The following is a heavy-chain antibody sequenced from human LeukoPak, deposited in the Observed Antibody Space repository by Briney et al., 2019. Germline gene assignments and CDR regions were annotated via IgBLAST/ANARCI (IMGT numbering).Heavy chain of an antibody. CDR2: IYYNENT. D-gene: IGHD6-19*01. CDR3: ARHRRSGWYLDY. V-gene: IGHV4-4*02. J-gene: IGHJ4*02. CDR1: SGSIDSRYW. Sequence: SGTLSLTCAVPSGSIDSRYWWSWVRQPPGKGLEWIGEIYYNENTNYNPSLKSRVTISVDRSKSQFSMKLSSVTAADTAVYYCARHRRSGWYLDYWGQGTLVTVSS.